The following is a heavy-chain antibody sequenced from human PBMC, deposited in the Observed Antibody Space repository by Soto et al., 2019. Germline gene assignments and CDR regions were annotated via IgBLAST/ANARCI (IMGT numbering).Heavy chain of an antibody. CDR2: ISWNSGSI. V-gene: IGHV3-9*01. J-gene: IGHJ4*02. D-gene: IGHD5-12*01. CDR1: GFTFDDYA. CDR3: AKDISVASPDY. Sequence: PGGSLRLSCAASGFTFDDYAMHWVRQAPGKGLEWVSGISWNSGSIGFADSVKGRFTISRDNAKNSLYLQMNSLRPEDTAFYYCAKDISVASPDYWGQGTLVTVSS.